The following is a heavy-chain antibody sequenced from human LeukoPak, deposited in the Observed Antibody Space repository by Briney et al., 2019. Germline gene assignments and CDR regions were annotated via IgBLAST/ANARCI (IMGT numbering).Heavy chain of an antibody. CDR3: ARTLIEYSVSSCYFDY. CDR2: ISYDGSNK. D-gene: IGHD6-6*01. Sequence: GGSLRLSCAASGFTFSSYGMHWVRQAPGKGLEWVAVISYDGSNKKYADSVKGRFTISRDNSKNTLYLQMNSLRAEDTAVYYCARTLIEYSVSSCYFDYWGQGTLVTVSS. V-gene: IGHV3-30*19. CDR1: GFTFSSYG. J-gene: IGHJ4*02.